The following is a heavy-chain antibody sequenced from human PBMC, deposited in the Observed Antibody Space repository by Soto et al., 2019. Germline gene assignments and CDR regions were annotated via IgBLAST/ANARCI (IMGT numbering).Heavy chain of an antibody. CDR3: AKVLSREYYYDSSGSGYYYGMDV. D-gene: IGHD3-22*01. CDR1: GFTFSSYA. J-gene: IGHJ6*02. V-gene: IGHV3-23*01. CDR2: ISGSGGST. Sequence: GGSLRLSCAASGFTFSSYAMSWVRQAPGKGLEWVSAISGSGGSTYYADSVKGRFTISRDNSKNTLYLQMNSLRAEDTAVYYCAKVLSREYYYDSSGSGYYYGMDVWGQGTTVTVSS.